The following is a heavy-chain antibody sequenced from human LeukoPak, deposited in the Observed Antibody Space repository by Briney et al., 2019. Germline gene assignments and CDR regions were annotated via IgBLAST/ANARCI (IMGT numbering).Heavy chain of an antibody. Sequence: SETLSLTCAVSGGSISSGDYSRSWIRQPPGKGLEWIGYFYHSGSIYYNPSLKSRVTISADRSKNQFSLNVTSVTAADTAVYYCVRTTVVNYFNYWGQGTLVTVSS. J-gene: IGHJ4*02. CDR2: FYHSGSI. V-gene: IGHV4-30-2*01. D-gene: IGHD4-11*01. CDR1: GGSISSGDYS. CDR3: VRTTVVNYFNY.